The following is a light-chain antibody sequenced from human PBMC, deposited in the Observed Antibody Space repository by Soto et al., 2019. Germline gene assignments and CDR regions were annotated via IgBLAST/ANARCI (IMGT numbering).Light chain of an antibody. J-gene: IGLJ1*01. CDR2: SNN. Sequence: QSVLSQPSSASLTPGQRVTISCSGGSSNIGSNTVNWYQQLPGTVPNLLIYSNNQRSSGVPDRFSGSKSGTSASLAISGLQSEDEADYSCAAWDDSLNAYVFGTGTKVTVL. V-gene: IGLV1-44*01. CDR1: SSNIGSNT. CDR3: AAWDDSLNAYV.